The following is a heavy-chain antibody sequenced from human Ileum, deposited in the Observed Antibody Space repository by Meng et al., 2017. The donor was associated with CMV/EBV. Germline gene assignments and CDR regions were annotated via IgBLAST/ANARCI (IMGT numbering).Heavy chain of an antibody. CDR1: GYTFTSYD. J-gene: IGHJ4*02. V-gene: IGHV1-8*03. D-gene: IGHD1-26*01. CDR3: ASSSGSYLPTFDY. Sequence: CKASGYTFTSYDINSVRQATGQGLEWMGWMNPNSGNTGYAQKFQGRVTITRNTSISTAYMELSSLRSEDTAVYYCASSSGSYLPTFDYWGQGTLVTVSS. CDR2: MNPNSGNT.